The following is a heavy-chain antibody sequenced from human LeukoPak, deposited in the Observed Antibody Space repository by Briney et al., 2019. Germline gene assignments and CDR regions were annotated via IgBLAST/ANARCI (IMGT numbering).Heavy chain of an antibody. CDR3: ARGSHGSFDW. D-gene: IGHD3-10*01. CDR2: TYDRPKFNS. CDR1: RGSLSNNKLA. V-gene: IGHV6-1*01. J-gene: IGHJ4*02. Sequence: SQALPLTRALCRGSLSNNKLAAHWLSESTAGGLELLGRTYDRPKFNSDYAVSVRSRIAINSDTSKNQFSLQLSSVTPEDTVVYYCARGSHGSFDWGGGATVVAVS.